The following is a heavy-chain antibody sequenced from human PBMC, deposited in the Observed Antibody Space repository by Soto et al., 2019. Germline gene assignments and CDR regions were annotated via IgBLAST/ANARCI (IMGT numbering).Heavy chain of an antibody. CDR1: GFTFSDYY. CDR3: ARESSSYGSGSYYP. V-gene: IGHV3-11*06. J-gene: IGHJ4*02. CDR2: ISSSSSYT. Sequence: QVQLVESGGGLVKPGGSLRLSCAASGFTFSDYYMSWIRQAPGKGLEWVSYISSSSSYTNYADSVKGRFTISRDNAKNSLYLQMNSLRAEDTAVYYCARESSSYGSGSYYPWGQGTLVTVSS. D-gene: IGHD3-10*01.